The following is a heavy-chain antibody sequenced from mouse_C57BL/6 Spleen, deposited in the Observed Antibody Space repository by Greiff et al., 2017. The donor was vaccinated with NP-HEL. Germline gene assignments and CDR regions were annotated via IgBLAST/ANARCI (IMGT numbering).Heavy chain of an antibody. CDR1: GYTFTSYW. J-gene: IGHJ3*01. Sequence: QVQLKESGAELVKPGASVKLSCKASGYTFTSYWMQWVKQRPGQGLEWIGEIDPSDSYTNYNQKFKGKATLTVDTSSSTAYMQLSSLTSEDSAVYYCARSSRERGFAYWGQGTLVTVSA. CDR2: IDPSDSYT. CDR3: ARSSRERGFAY. V-gene: IGHV1-50*01.